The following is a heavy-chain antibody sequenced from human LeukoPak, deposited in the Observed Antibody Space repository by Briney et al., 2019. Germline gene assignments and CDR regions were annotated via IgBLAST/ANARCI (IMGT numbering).Heavy chain of an antibody. D-gene: IGHD3-22*01. CDR2: IYYSGTV. CDR3: ARDSRPAHYYDSSGQDWYFDL. V-gene: IGHV4-59*01. CDR1: GGSISSYY. J-gene: IGHJ2*01. Sequence: PSETLSLTCTVSGGSISSYYWSWIRQPPGKGLEWIGYIYYSGTVNYNPSLKGRVNISVGTSKNQFSLKLTSVTAADTAVYYCARDSRPAHYYDSSGQDWYFDLWGRGTLVTVSS.